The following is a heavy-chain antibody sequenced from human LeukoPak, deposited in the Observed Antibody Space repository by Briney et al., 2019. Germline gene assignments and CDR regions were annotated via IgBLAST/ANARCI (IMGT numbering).Heavy chain of an antibody. D-gene: IGHD1/OR15-1a*01. CDR1: GFTFRNHG. V-gene: IGHV3-33*01. CDR2: IYYDGGNK. Sequence: GRSLRLSCAASGFTFRNHGMHWVRQAPGKGLEWVAVIYYDGGNKYYADSMKGRFTISRDNSKNMLWLQMNSLRAEDTAVYYCVRDRTSRFLDYRGQGTLVTVSS. J-gene: IGHJ4*02. CDR3: VRDRTSRFLDY.